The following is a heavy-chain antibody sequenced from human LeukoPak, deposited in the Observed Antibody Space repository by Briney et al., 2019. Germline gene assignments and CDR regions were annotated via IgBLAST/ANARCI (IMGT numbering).Heavy chain of an antibody. V-gene: IGHV4-59*08. CDR1: GGSISSYY. Sequence: SETLSLTCTVSGGSISSYYWSWIRQPPGKGLEWIGYIYYSGSTNYNPSLKSRVTISVDTSKNQFSLKLSSVTAVDTAVYYCARQLAARYYYYYGMDVWGQGTTVTVSS. D-gene: IGHD6-6*01. J-gene: IGHJ6*02. CDR3: ARQLAARYYYYYGMDV. CDR2: IYYSGST.